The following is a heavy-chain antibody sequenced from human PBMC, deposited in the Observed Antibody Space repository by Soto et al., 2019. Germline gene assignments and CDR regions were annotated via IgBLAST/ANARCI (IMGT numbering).Heavy chain of an antibody. V-gene: IGHV3-30*18. J-gene: IGHJ6*02. CDR2: ISCDGSNK. Sequence: HAGSMRLCCAASGLSFSSYGMHWVRQAPGKGLEWVAGISCDGSNKYYADSVKGRFTISRDNSKNTLYLQMNSLRAEDTAVYYCAKDRRTTVSYYYYGMDVWGQGTTVTVSS. CDR1: GLSFSSYG. D-gene: IGHD4-4*01. CDR3: AKDRRTTVSYYYYGMDV.